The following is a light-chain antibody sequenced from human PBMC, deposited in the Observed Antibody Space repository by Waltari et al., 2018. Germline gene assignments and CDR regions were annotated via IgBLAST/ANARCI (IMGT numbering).Light chain of an antibody. J-gene: IGKJ3*01. CDR1: QSVLYSSNNKNY. CDR3: QQYYLTPFT. V-gene: IGKV4-1*01. CDR2: WAS. Sequence: DIVMTQSPDSLAVSLGERATINCQSSQSVLYSSNNKNYLAWYQQKPGQPPKLLIYWASTRESGVPDRFSGSGSGTDFTLTISNLQAEDVAVYYCQQYYLTPFTFGPGTKVHIK.